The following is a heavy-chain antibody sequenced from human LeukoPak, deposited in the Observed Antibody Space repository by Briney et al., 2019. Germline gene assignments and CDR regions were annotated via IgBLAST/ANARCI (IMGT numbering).Heavy chain of an antibody. J-gene: IGHJ4*02. V-gene: IGHV3-23*01. D-gene: IGHD6-19*01. CDR3: VRRGDASSGWGDHDF. CDR1: GFTFNRNA. Sequence: GGSLRLSCAASGFTFNRNAISWVRQAPGKGLEWVSTIGGSGDKTFYADSVKGRFTISRDNSKNMVHLKMKSLTGEDTALYYCVRRGDASSGWGDHDFWGQGALVTVSS. CDR2: IGGSGDKT.